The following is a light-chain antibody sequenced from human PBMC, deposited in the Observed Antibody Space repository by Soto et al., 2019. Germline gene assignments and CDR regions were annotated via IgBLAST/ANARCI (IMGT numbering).Light chain of an antibody. CDR3: QQYLSIPRT. CDR1: QSLLYSSISKNY. CDR2: WAS. J-gene: IGKJ1*01. Sequence: DIVMTQSPDSLAVSLGERATINCKSSQSLLYSSISKNYLAWYQRKSGQPPKLLIYWASTRESGVPDRFSGSRSGTDFTLPISSLQADDVAVYYCQQYLSIPRTFGQGTKVEIK. V-gene: IGKV4-1*01.